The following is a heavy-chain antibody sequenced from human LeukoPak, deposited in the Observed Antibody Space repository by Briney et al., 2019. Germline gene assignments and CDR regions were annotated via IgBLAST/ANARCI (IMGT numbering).Heavy chain of an antibody. D-gene: IGHD3-9*01. CDR3: ARASYYDILTGYDVGFDI. CDR1: GGSISSGGYS. CDR2: IYHSGST. J-gene: IGHJ6*04. V-gene: IGHV4-30-2*01. Sequence: PSETLSLTCAVSGGSISSGGYSWSWIRQPPGKGLEWIGYIYHSGSTYYNPSLKSRVTISVDRSKNQFSLKLSSVTAADTAVYYCARASYYDILTGYDVGFDIWGKGTTVTVSS.